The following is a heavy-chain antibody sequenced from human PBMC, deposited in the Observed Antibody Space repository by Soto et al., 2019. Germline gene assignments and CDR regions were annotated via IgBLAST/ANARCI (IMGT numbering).Heavy chain of an antibody. CDR2: INHSGST. D-gene: IGHD3-16*02. CDR1: GGSFSGYY. CDR3: ARSQGDYIWGSYRYTFYFDY. Sequence: SETLSLTCAVYGGSFSGYYWSWIRQPPGKGLEWIGEINHSGSTNYNPSLKSRVTISVDTSKNQFSLKLSSVTAADTAVYYCARSQGDYIWGSYRYTFYFDYWGQGTLATVSS. J-gene: IGHJ4*02. V-gene: IGHV4-34*01.